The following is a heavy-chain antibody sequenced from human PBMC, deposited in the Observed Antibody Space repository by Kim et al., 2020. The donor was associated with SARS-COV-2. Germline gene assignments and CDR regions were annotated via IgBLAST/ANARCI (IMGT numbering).Heavy chain of an antibody. Sequence: GGSLRLSCAASGFTFSSYAMHWVRQAPGKGLEWVAVISYDGSNKYYADSVKGRFTISRDNSKNTLYLQMNSLRAEDTAVYYCARVPMGVRGVIDYWGQGTLVTVSS. D-gene: IGHD3-10*01. CDR3: ARVPMGVRGVIDY. CDR1: GFTFSSYA. J-gene: IGHJ4*02. V-gene: IGHV3-30*04. CDR2: ISYDGSNK.